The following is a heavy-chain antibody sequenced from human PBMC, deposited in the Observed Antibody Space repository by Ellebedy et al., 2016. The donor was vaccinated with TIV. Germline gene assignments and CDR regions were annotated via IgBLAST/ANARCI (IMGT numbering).Heavy chain of an antibody. CDR2: INPSGGST. V-gene: IGHV1-46*01. Sequence: ASVKVSXXASGYIFTSYYMHWVRQAPGQGLEWMGIINPSGGSTSYAQKFQGRVTMTRDTSTSTVYMELSSLRSEDTAVYYCAKVGVYCSSTSCPPDYWGQGTLVTVSS. CDR3: AKVGVYCSSTSCPPDY. CDR1: GYIFTSYY. J-gene: IGHJ4*02. D-gene: IGHD2-2*01.